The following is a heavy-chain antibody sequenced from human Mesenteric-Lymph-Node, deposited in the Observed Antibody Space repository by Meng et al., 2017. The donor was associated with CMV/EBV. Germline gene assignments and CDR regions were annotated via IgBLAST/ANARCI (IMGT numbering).Heavy chain of an antibody. CDR2: IYSGGSA. V-gene: IGHV3-53*01. Sequence: SCTGSGFTVISNYMSWVRQAPGKGLEWVSVIYSGGSADYADSVKGRFTMSRDNSKNTLYLQMNNLRAEDTAVYYCARHGEGPVDFWGQGTLVTVSS. CDR3: ARHGEGPVDF. CDR1: GFTVISNY. D-gene: IGHD3-10*01. J-gene: IGHJ4*02.